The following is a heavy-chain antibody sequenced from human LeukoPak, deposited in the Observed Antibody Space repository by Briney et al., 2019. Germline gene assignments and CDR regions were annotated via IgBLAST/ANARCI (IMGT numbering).Heavy chain of an antibody. CDR3: AAWNVDTAMDPGDY. D-gene: IGHD5-18*01. Sequence: PGTSVKVSCKASRFPFTSSAMQWVRQARGQRHEWIGWIVVGSGNTNYAQKFQERVTITRDMSTSTAYMELSSLRSEDTAVYYCAAWNVDTAMDPGDYWGQGTLVTVSS. CDR1: RFPFTSSA. J-gene: IGHJ4*02. CDR2: IVVGSGNT. V-gene: IGHV1-58*02.